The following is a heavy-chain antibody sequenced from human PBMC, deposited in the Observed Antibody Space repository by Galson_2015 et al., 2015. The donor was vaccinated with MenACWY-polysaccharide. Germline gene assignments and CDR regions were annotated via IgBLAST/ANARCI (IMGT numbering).Heavy chain of an antibody. V-gene: IGHV3-7*01. Sequence: SLRLSCAASGFTFSSYWMSWVRQAPGKGLEWVANIKQDGSEKYYVDSVEGRFTISRDNAKNSLYLQMNSLRAEDTAVYYCARVKYCSGGSCYLGSGLDAFDIWGQGTMVTVSS. CDR1: GFTFSSYW. CDR2: IKQDGSEK. CDR3: ARVKYCSGGSCYLGSGLDAFDI. D-gene: IGHD2-15*01. J-gene: IGHJ3*02.